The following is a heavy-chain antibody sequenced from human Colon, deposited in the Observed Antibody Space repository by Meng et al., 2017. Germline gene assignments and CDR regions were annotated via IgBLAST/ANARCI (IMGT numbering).Heavy chain of an antibody. J-gene: IGHJ3*02. V-gene: IGHV4-34*01. CDR2: INHSGST. Sequence: SETLSLTCAVYGGSFSGYYWSWIRQPPGKGLEWIGEINHSGSTNYNPSLKSRVTISVDTSKNQFSLKQSSVTAADTAVYYCARGLYDILTGYYIGAFDIWGQETMVTVSS. D-gene: IGHD3-9*01. CDR1: GGSFSGYY. CDR3: ARGLYDILTGYYIGAFDI.